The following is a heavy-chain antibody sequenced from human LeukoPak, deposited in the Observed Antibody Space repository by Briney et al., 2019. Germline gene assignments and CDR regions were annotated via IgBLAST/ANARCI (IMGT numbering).Heavy chain of an antibody. CDR3: AKRYCTSTSCSFFDS. D-gene: IGHD2-2*01. CDR2: ISASGDTT. J-gene: IGHJ4*02. CDR1: GFTFSSYA. V-gene: IGHV3-23*01. Sequence: LTGGSLRLSCAASGFTFSSYAMGWVRQAPGKGLEWVSLISASGDTTYYADSVRGRFTISRDNSENALYLQMNSLRAEDTAVYYCAKRYCTSTSCSFFDSWGQGTLVTVSS.